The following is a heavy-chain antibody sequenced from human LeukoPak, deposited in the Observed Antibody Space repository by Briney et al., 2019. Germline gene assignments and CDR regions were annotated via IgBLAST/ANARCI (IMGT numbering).Heavy chain of an antibody. D-gene: IGHD3-22*01. CDR2: MDPNNGNT. CDR3: ARFSSGYFHGY. Sequence: ASVKVSCKASGYTFTTYDINWVRQAPGQGLEWMGWMDPNNGNTVYAHKFQGRVTITRNTSISTAYMELSSLKASDTAMYYCARFSSGYFHGYWGKGTLVTVSS. V-gene: IGHV1-8*03. J-gene: IGHJ4*02. CDR1: GYTFTTYD.